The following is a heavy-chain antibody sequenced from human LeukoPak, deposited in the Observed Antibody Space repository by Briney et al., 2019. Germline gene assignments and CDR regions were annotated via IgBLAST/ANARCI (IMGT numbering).Heavy chain of an antibody. J-gene: IGHJ4*02. CDR3: TRSAYYSFDY. V-gene: IGHV3-73*01. Sequence: PGGSLRLSCAASGFTFSGSSMHWVRQASGKGLEWVGLIRNKANSYATAYAASVQGSFTISRDDSKDTAYLHMNSLKTEDTAVYYCTRSAYYSFDYWGQGTLVTVSS. D-gene: IGHD3-3*01. CDR2: IRNKANSYAT. CDR1: GFTFSGSS.